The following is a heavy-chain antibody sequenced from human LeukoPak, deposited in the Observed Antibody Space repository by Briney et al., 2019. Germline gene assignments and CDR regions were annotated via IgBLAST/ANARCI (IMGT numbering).Heavy chain of an antibody. Sequence: SETLSLTCAVYGGPFSGYYWSWIRQPPGKGLEWIGEINHSGSTNYNPSLKSRVTISVDTSKNQFSLKLTSVTAADTAVYYCARGPPGGQFDPWGQGTLVTVSS. CDR3: ARGPPGGQFDP. CDR1: GGPFSGYY. D-gene: IGHD3-10*01. J-gene: IGHJ5*02. CDR2: INHSGST. V-gene: IGHV4-34*01.